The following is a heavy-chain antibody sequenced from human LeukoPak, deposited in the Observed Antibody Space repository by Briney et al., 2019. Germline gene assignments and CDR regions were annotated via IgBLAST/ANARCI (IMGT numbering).Heavy chain of an antibody. CDR1: GFTVSSNY. CDR3: AKLWDRSIAAPIDD. Sequence: GGSLRLPCAASGFTVSSNYMSWVRQAPGKGLEWVSGLSGSGGSTYYADSVKGRFTISRDNSKNTLYLQMNSLRAEDTAVYYCAKLWDRSIAAPIDDWGQGTLVTVSS. J-gene: IGHJ4*02. D-gene: IGHD6-6*01. CDR2: LSGSGGST. V-gene: IGHV3-23*01.